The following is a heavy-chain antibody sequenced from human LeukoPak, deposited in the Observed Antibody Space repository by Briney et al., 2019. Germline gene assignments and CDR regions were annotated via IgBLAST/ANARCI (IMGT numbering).Heavy chain of an antibody. CDR3: ALVATDGNYFDY. CDR2: IIPIFGTA. D-gene: IGHD5-12*01. J-gene: IGHJ4*02. V-gene: IGHV1-69*13. CDR1: GGTFSSYA. Sequence: APVKVSCKASGGTFSSYAISWVRQAPGQGLEWMGGIIPIFGTANYAQKFQGRVTITADESTSTAYMELSSLRSEDTAVYYCALVATDGNYFDYWGQGTLVTVSS.